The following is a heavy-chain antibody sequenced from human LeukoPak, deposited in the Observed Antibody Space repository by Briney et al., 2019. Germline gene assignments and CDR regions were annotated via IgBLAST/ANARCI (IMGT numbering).Heavy chain of an antibody. Sequence: ASVKVSCKASGYTFTGYYMHWVRQAPGQGLEWMGWINPNSGGTNYAQKFQGRVTMTRDTSISTAYMELSRLRSDDTAVYYCARDGFWRSSWSTGFDPWGQGTLVTVSS. CDR2: INPNSGGT. D-gene: IGHD6-13*01. J-gene: IGHJ5*02. CDR3: ARDGFWRSSWSTGFDP. V-gene: IGHV1-2*02. CDR1: GYTFTGYY.